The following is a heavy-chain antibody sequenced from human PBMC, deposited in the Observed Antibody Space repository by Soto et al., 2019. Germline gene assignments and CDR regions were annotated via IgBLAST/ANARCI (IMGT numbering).Heavy chain of an antibody. J-gene: IGHJ4*02. CDR1: GFTVSSNY. Sequence: GGSLRLSCAASGFTVSSNYMSWVRQAPGKGLEWVSAISGSGGSTYYADSVKGRFTISRDNSKNTLYLQMNSLRAEDTAVYYCAKPLYYYDSSGYQWGQGTLVPVSS. V-gene: IGHV3-23*01. CDR3: AKPLYYYDSSGYQ. CDR2: ISGSGGST. D-gene: IGHD3-22*01.